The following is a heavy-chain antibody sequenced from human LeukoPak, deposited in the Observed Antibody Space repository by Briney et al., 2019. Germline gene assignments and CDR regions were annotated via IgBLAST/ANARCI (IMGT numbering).Heavy chain of an antibody. CDR1: GGSISSYY. J-gene: IGHJ4*02. CDR3: ARAGEWELLGTFDY. Sequence: SETLSHTCTVSGGSISSYYWSWIRQPPGKGLEWIGYIYYSGSTNYNPSLKSRVTISVDTSKNQFSLKLSSVTAADTAVYHCARAGEWELLGTFDYWGQGTLVTVSS. CDR2: IYYSGST. V-gene: IGHV4-59*01. D-gene: IGHD1-26*01.